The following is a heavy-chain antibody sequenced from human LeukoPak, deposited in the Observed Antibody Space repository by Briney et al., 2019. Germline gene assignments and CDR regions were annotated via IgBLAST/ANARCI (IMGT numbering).Heavy chain of an antibody. J-gene: IGHJ5*02. CDR1: VYTFTSYF. D-gene: IGHD2-2*02. V-gene: IGHV1-46*01. CDR2: MNPSGGST. Sequence: ASVKVSCKESVYTFTSYFIHWVRQAPGHGLEWMGIMNPSGGSTGYAQKFQDRVIMTRDTSTSTVYMELSSLRSEDTAVYYCARRYGSSTRCHNTWLYPWGQGTLVTVSS. CDR3: ARRYGSSTRCHNTWLYP.